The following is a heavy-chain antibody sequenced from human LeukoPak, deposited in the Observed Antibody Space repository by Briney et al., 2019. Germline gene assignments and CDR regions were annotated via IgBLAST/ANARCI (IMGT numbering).Heavy chain of an antibody. CDR2: ISSSGSTM. CDR1: GFTFSDYY. D-gene: IGHD3-22*01. CDR3: AREAYYDSSGYYDY. J-gene: IGHJ4*02. V-gene: IGHV3-11*01. Sequence: PGGSLRLSCAASGFTFSDYYMSWIRQAPGKGLEWVSYISSSGSTMYYADSVKDRFTISRDSAKNSLYLQMNSLRAEDTAVYYCAREAYYDSSGYYDYWGQGTLVTVSS.